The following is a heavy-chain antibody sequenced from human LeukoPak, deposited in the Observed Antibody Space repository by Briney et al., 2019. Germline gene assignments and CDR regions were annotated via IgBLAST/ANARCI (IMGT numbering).Heavy chain of an antibody. J-gene: IGHJ4*02. D-gene: IGHD1-14*01. Sequence: GETLRLSCAASGFTFSDAWMTWVRRAPGKGLEWVGRINSKADGSTTDYAAPVKGRFTISRDDSENTLYLQMSSLKTEDTAVYYCTTDISAVFFWGQGTLVTVSS. CDR1: GFTFSDAW. CDR2: INSKADGSTT. CDR3: TTDISAVFF. V-gene: IGHV3-15*01.